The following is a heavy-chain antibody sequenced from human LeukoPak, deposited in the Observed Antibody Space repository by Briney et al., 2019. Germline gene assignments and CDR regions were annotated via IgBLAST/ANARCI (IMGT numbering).Heavy chain of an antibody. Sequence: KTSETLSLTCAVYGGSFSGYYWSWIRQPPGKGLEWIGEINHSGGTNYNPSLKSRVTISVDTSKNQFSLKLSSVTAADTAVYYCARGPTYYYDSTFDIWGQGTMVTVSS. V-gene: IGHV4-34*01. J-gene: IGHJ3*02. D-gene: IGHD3-22*01. CDR2: INHSGGT. CDR1: GGSFSGYY. CDR3: ARGPTYYYDSTFDI.